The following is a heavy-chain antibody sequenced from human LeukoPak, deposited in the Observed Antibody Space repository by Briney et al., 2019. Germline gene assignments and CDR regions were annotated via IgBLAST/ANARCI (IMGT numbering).Heavy chain of an antibody. V-gene: IGHV1-2*02. CDR2: INPNSGGT. Sequence: ASVKVSCKASGYTFTGYYMHWVRQAPGQGLEWMGWINPNSGGTNYAQKFQGRVTMTRDTSISTAYMELSRLKSDDTAVYYCARDLHGDYESGWFDPWGQGTLVTVSS. J-gene: IGHJ5*02. D-gene: IGHD4-17*01. CDR3: ARDLHGDYESGWFDP. CDR1: GYTFTGYY.